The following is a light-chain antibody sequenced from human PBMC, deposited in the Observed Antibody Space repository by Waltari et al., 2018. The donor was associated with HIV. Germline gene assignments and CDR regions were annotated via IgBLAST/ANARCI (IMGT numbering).Light chain of an antibody. CDR3: QQYNTFST. CDR2: KTS. Sequence: DIQMTQSPSTLSASIGDRVTITCRASQNIDSWLDWYQQKPGKAPKLLIYKTSSLESGVPSRFSGSRAGTEFTLTISSLQPDDFATYYCQQYNTFSTFGQGTKVEIK. CDR1: QNIDSW. V-gene: IGKV1-5*03. J-gene: IGKJ1*01.